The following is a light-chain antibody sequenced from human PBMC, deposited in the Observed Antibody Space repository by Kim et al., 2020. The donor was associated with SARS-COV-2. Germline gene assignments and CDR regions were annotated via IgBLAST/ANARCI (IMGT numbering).Light chain of an antibody. V-gene: IGKV3-15*01. CDR2: GAS. CDR3: QQYNNWPPT. CDR1: QSISSN. Sequence: VSPGERATLSCRASQSISSNLAWYQQKPGQAPRLLIYGASTRVSGIPARFSGSGSGTQFTLTISSLRSEDFAVYTCQQYNNWPPTFGQGTKVDIK. J-gene: IGKJ1*01.